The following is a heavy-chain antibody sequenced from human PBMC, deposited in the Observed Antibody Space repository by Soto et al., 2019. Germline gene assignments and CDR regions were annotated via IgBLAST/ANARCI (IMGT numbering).Heavy chain of an antibody. J-gene: IGHJ4*02. CDR2: INGGTDNI. D-gene: IGHD6-13*01. Sequence: GASVKVSCKASGYTFTTYTLHWVRQAPGQSPEWMGWINGGTDNIRLSQKFQRRVNLTKDTSATTVYMELTSLTSEDTAVYYCARGRLAAAGRLSNFDYWGQGSLVTVSS. V-gene: IGHV1-3*01. CDR1: GYTFTTYT. CDR3: ARGRLAAAGRLSNFDY.